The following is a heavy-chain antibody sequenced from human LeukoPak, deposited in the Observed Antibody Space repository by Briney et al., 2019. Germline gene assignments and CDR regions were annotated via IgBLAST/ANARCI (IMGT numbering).Heavy chain of an antibody. CDR3: ARDPYYYDNPSVVDY. CDR2: INPNTGAT. J-gene: IGHJ4*02. Sequence: EASVKVSCKVSGYTLTELSMHWVRQAPGKGLEWLGWINPNTGATNYAQNFQGRVTMTRDTSFSTAYLELSSLRSDDTAVYYCARDPYYYDNPSVVDYWGQGTLVTVSS. D-gene: IGHD3-22*01. V-gene: IGHV1-2*02. CDR1: GYTLTELS.